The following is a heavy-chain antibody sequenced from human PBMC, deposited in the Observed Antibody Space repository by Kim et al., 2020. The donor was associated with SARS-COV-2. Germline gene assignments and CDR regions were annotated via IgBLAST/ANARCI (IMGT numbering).Heavy chain of an antibody. CDR1: GFSFSSYT. D-gene: IGHD6-19*01. Sequence: GGSLRLSCVASGFSFSSYTMHWVRQAPGKGLEYVSAISRDGGSTYYANSVKGRFTISRDNSKNTLYLQMGSLRAEDMAVYYCARDGYSSGWYFDYWGQGTLVTVSS. CDR3: ARDGYSSGWYFDY. J-gene: IGHJ4*02. CDR2: ISRDGGST. V-gene: IGHV3-64*01.